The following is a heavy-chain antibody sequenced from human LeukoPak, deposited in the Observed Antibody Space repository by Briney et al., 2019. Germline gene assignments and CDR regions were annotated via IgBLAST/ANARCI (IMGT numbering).Heavy chain of an antibody. CDR1: GGFINNY. CDR2: FYTSGIT. CDR3: ARHNGFDRGYYYYMDV. Sequence: SETLSLTCTASGGFINNYWSWIRQPAGKGLEWIVRFYTSGITNYNPSLKSRITMSVDTSKNQFSLKLTSVTAADTAVYYCARHNGFDRGYYYYMDVWGKGTTVTVSS. J-gene: IGHJ6*03. V-gene: IGHV4-4*07. D-gene: IGHD3-9*01.